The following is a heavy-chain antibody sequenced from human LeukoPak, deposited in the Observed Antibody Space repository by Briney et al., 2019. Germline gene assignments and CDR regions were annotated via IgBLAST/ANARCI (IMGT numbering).Heavy chain of an antibody. V-gene: IGHV1-18*01. CDR3: ARAPIWFGEDMFDY. CDR1: GYTFTSYG. CDR2: ISAYNGNT. Sequence: ASVKVSCKASGYTFTSYGISWVRQAPGQGLEWMGWISAYNGNTNYAQKLQGRVTMTTDTSTSTAYMELRSLRSDDTAVYYCARAPIWFGEDMFDYWAREPWSPSPQ. J-gene: IGHJ4*02. D-gene: IGHD3-10*01.